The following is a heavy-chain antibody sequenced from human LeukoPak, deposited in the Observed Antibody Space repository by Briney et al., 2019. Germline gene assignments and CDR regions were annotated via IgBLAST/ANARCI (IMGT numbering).Heavy chain of an antibody. CDR1: GGSISSGSYY. CDR2: IYTSGST. V-gene: IGHV4-61*02. J-gene: IGHJ4*02. CDR3: ARAQGNYYDSSGYPGY. Sequence: ASETLSLTCTVSGGSISSGSYYWSWIRQPAGKGLEWIGRIYTSGSTNYNPSLKSRVTISVDTSKNQFSLKLSSVTAADTAVYYCARAQGNYYDSSGYPGYWGQGTLVTVSS. D-gene: IGHD3-22*01.